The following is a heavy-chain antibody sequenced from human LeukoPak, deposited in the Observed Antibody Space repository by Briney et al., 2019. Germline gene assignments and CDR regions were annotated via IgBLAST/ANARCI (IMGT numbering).Heavy chain of an antibody. CDR1: GSSFTSYW. CDR2: IYPGDSDT. J-gene: IGHJ4*02. D-gene: IGHD1-26*01. CDR3: ARLIRRGWGGATFDY. Sequence: GESLKISCKGSGSSFTSYWIGWVRQMPGKGLEWMGIIYPGDSDTRYSPSFQGQVTISADKSISTAYLQWSSLKASDTAMYYCARLIRRGWGGATFDYWGQGTLVTVSS. V-gene: IGHV5-51*01.